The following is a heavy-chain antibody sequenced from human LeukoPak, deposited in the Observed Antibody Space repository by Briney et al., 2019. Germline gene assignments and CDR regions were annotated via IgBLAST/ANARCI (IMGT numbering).Heavy chain of an antibody. J-gene: IGHJ2*01. D-gene: IGHD3-22*01. V-gene: IGHV4-59*01. CDR1: GGSISSYY. CDR3: ASSSGYSPWYFDL. CDR2: IYYSGST. Sequence: SETLSLTCTVSGGSISSYYRSWTRQPPGKGLEWIGYIYYSGSTNYNPSLKSRVTISVDTSKNQFSLKLSSVTAADTAVYYCASSSGYSPWYFDLWGRGTLVTVSS.